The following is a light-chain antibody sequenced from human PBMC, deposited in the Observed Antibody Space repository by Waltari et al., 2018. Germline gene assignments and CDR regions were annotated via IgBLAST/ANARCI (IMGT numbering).Light chain of an antibody. J-gene: IGKJ5*01. CDR3: QHYGRSAIT. CDR1: GRITTNF. CDR2: GAS. V-gene: IGKV3-20*01. Sequence: EIVLTQSPVTLSLSPGERATLSCRASGRITTNFIAWYQQKPGQAPRLLIHGASIRATGISDFFSGSGSGTDFTLTISRLEPEDFAVYYCQHYGRSAITFGQGTRLDIK.